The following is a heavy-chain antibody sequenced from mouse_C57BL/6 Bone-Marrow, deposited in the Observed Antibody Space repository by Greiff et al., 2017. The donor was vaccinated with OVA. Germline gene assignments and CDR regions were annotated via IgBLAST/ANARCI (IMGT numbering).Heavy chain of an antibody. V-gene: IGHV7-3*01. J-gene: IGHJ2*01. Sequence: EVKLQESGGGLVQPGDSLSLSCAASGFTFTNYYMSWVRQPPGKALEWLAFIRNKPNGSTTDYSASVKGRFTISRDNSLSRLYLQMNAQRDEESATYKWASYKGREAVDNFDSWGQGTARTVSS. D-gene: IGHD3-3*01. CDR1: GFTFTNYY. CDR2: IRNKPNGSTT. CDR3: ASYKGREAVDNFDS.